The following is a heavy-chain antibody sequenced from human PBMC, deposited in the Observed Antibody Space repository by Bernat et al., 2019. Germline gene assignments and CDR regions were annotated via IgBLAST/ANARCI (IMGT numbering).Heavy chain of an antibody. J-gene: IGHJ5*02. Sequence: EVQLVESGGGLVQPGGSLRPSCAASGFTFSSYWMHWVRQAPGKGLVWVSRINSVGSSTSYADSVKGRFTISRDNAKNTLYLQMNSLRAEDTAVYYCARDVMILWLGGGWFDPWGQGTLVTVSS. CDR3: ARDVMILWLGGGWFDP. CDR2: INSVGSST. V-gene: IGHV3-74*01. D-gene: IGHD3-10*01. CDR1: GFTFSSYW.